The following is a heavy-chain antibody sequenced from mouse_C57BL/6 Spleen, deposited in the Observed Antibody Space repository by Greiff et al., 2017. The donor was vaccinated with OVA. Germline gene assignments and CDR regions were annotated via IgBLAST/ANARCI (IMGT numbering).Heavy chain of an antibody. V-gene: IGHV1-39*01. D-gene: IGHD1-1*01. CDR2: INPNYGTT. CDR1: GYSFTDYN. CDR3: AYGSSLYWYFDV. Sequence: EVKLMESGPELVKPGASVKISCKASGYSFTDYNMNWVKQSNGKSLEWIGVINPNYGTTSYNQKFKGKATLTVDQSSSTAYMQLNSLTSEDSAVYYCAYGSSLYWYFDVWGTGTTVTVSS. J-gene: IGHJ1*03.